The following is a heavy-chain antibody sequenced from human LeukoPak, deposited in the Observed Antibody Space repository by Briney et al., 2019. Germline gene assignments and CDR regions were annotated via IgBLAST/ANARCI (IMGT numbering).Heavy chain of an antibody. CDR2: TYYTGST. CDR1: GGPISTYQ. V-gene: IGHV4-59*08. D-gene: IGHD4-17*01. J-gene: IGHJ5*02. Sequence: SETLSLTCTVSGGPISTYQWSWIRQPPGKGLEWIGYTYYTGSTNYNPSLRSRVTISLDTSKNQFSLRVNSVTAADTAVYYCARRTTVTPNWFDPWGQGTLVTVSS. CDR3: ARRTTVTPNWFDP.